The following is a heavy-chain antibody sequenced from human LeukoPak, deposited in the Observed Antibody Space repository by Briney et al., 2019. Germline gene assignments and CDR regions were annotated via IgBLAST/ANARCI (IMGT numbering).Heavy chain of an antibody. CDR1: GFTFSSYA. Sequence: PGGSLRLSCAASGFTFSSYAMSWVRQAPGKGLEWVSAISGSGGSTYYADSVKGRFTISRDNSKNTLYLQMNSLRAEDTAVYYCAKWGLRPYYDFWSGYYTRLGYFDYWGQGTLVTVSS. CDR2: ISGSGGST. CDR3: AKWGLRPYYDFWSGYYTRLGYFDY. D-gene: IGHD3-3*01. J-gene: IGHJ4*02. V-gene: IGHV3-23*01.